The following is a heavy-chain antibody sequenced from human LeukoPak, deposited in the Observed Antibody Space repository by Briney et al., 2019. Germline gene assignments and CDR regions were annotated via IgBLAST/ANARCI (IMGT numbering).Heavy chain of an antibody. D-gene: IGHD5-18*01. CDR2: INAGNGNT. CDR3: ARAIVDTAMVDFDY. CDR1: GGTFSSYA. J-gene: IGHJ4*02. V-gene: IGHV1-3*01. Sequence: ASVKVSCKASGGTFSSYAISWVRQAPGQGLEWMGWINAGNGNTKYSQKFQGRVTITRDTSASTAYMELSSLRSEDTAVYYCARAIVDTAMVDFDYWGQGTLVTVSS.